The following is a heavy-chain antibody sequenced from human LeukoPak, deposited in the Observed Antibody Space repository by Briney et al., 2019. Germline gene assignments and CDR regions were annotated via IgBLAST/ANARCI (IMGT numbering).Heavy chain of an antibody. V-gene: IGHV2-70*01. D-gene: IGHD2-15*01. CDR2: IDWDDDK. CDR3: ARTHCSGGSSYDY. Sequence: RESGPALVIPTQTLTLACTFCGGSLSTSGRGVSWIRQPPGKGLEWIVLIDWDDDKDYSTSLKTRPTIYKATSQNQVVLTMTNMDPVDTATYYCARTHCSGGSSYDYWGQGTLVTVSS. CDR1: GGSLSTSGRG. J-gene: IGHJ4*02.